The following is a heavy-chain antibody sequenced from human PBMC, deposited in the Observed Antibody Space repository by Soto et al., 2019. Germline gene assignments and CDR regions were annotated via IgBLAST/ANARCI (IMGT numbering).Heavy chain of an antibody. D-gene: IGHD5-18*01. CDR2: IWYDGSNK. V-gene: IGHV3-33*01. CDR1: GFTFSSYG. J-gene: IGHJ4*02. Sequence: GGSLRLSCAASGFTFSSYGMHWVRQAPGKGLEWVAVIWYDGSNKYYADSVKGRFTISRDNSKNTLYLQMNSLRAEDTAVYYCARDKGLQLWPGPDRDKYYFDYWGQGTLVTVSS. CDR3: ARDKGLQLWPGPDRDKYYFDY.